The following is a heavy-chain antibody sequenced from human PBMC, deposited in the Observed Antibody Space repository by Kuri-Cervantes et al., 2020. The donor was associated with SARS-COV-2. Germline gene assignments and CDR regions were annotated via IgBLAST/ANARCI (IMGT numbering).Heavy chain of an antibody. D-gene: IGHD4-11*01. J-gene: IGHJ4*02. CDR3: AKDLLGGLHPFDY. CDR1: GFTFSSYE. V-gene: IGHV3-30*02. CDR2: IRYDGSNK. Sequence: GESLKISCAASGFTFSSYEMNWVRQAPGKGLEWVAFIRYDGSNKYYADSVKGRFTISRDNSKNTLYLQMNSLRAEDTAVYYCAKDLLGGLHPFDYWGQGTLVTVSS.